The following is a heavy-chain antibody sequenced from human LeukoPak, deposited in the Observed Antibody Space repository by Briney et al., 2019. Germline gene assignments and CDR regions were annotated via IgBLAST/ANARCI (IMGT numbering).Heavy chain of an antibody. J-gene: IGHJ5*02. D-gene: IGHD2-21*02. Sequence: GGSLRLSCAASGFTFSSYWMSWVRQAPGKGLEWVANIKQDGSEKYYVDSVKGRFTISRDNAKNSLYLQMNSLRFEDTAVYYCARDPRSGYSYFNLAYCGGDCSPNWFDPWGQGTLVTVSS. CDR2: IKQDGSEK. CDR1: GFTFSSYW. CDR3: ARDPRSGYSYFNLAYCGGDCSPNWFDP. V-gene: IGHV3-7*03.